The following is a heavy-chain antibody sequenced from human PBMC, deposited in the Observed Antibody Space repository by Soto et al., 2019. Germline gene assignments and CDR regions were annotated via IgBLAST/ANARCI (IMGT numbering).Heavy chain of an antibody. Sequence: RASVKVSGKASGYTFTSYYMHWVRQAPGQGLEWMGIINPSGGSTSYAQKFQGRVTMTRDTSTSTVYMELSSLRSEDTAVYYCASLNFDGTRGYYYYGMDVWGQGTTVTVSS. D-gene: IGHD3-9*01. CDR2: INPSGGST. CDR1: GYTFTSYY. J-gene: IGHJ6*02. V-gene: IGHV1-46*01. CDR3: ASLNFDGTRGYYYYGMDV.